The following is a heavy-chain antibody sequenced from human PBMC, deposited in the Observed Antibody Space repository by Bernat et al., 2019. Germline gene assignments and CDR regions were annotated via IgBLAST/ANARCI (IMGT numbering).Heavy chain of an antibody. CDR3: ARVGGRGIVVVVAATHDAFDI. V-gene: IGHV3-23*01. CDR1: GFTFSSYA. J-gene: IGHJ3*02. D-gene: IGHD2-15*01. CDR2: ISGSGGSI. Sequence: EVQLLESGGGLVQPGGSLRLSCAASGFTFSSYAMSWVRQAPGKGLEWVSAISGSGGSIYYADSVKGRFTISRDNAKNSLYLQMNSLRAEDTAVYYCARVGGRGIVVVVAATHDAFDIWGQGTMVTVSS.